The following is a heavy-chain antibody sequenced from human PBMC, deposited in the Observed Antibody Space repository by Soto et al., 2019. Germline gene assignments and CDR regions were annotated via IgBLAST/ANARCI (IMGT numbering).Heavy chain of an antibody. D-gene: IGHD4-4*01. CDR3: VRLDYRTLRAQYLDS. J-gene: IGHJ4*02. CDR2: FYYSGST. Sequence: SETLSLTCTVSGGSISSTSYYWVWIRQPPGKGLEWIGSFYYSGSTYYNPSLKSRVTLSVDTSENQFSLKLSSVTAADTALFFCVRLDYRTLRAQYLDSWGPGTLVTGS. CDR1: GGSISSTSYY. V-gene: IGHV4-39*01.